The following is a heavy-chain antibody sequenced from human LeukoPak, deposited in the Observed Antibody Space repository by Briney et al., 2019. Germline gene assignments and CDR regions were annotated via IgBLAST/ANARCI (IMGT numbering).Heavy chain of an antibody. CDR1: GGSISSGGYS. CDR3: ARGNRGYSYYYDY. D-gene: IGHD5-18*01. V-gene: IGHV4-30-4*08. CDR2: INNRGST. J-gene: IGHJ4*02. Sequence: SETLSLTCTVSGGSISSGGYSWTWIRQPPGKGLEWIGYINNRGSTYSNPSLKSRHTISVDTSKNQFSLKLTSLNATDTAVYYCARGNRGYSYYYDYWGQGTLVTVSS.